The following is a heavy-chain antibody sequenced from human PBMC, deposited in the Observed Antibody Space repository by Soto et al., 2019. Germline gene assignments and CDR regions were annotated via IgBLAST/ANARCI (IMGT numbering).Heavy chain of an antibody. CDR3: ERAYDIVVVVATDY. J-gene: IGHJ4*02. CDR2: LSYDGSNK. V-gene: IGHV3-30-3*01. D-gene: IGHD2-15*01. Sequence: GGSLRLSCAASGLTFSSYAMSWVRQAPGKGLEWVAVLSYDGSNKYYADSVKGRFTISRDNSKNTLYLQMNSLRAEDTAVYYCERAYDIVVVVATDYWGQGTLVTVSS. CDR1: GLTFSSYA.